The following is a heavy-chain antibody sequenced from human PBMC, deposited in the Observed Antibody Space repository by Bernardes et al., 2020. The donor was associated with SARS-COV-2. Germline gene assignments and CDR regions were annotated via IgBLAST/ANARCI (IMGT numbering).Heavy chain of an antibody. D-gene: IGHD6-6*01. CDR1: GYSVTSHW. CDR3: ATHSDSSERGSFDL. J-gene: IGHJ3*01. V-gene: IGHV5-51*01. CDR2: IYPDDSES. Sequence: GASLKISCHDSGYSVTSHWIAWVRQMPGKGLEWMGMIYPDDSESRFSPSFQGRVTISADKSINTAYLQWTSVKASDTAMYYCATHSDSSERGSFDLWGQGTLVSVSS.